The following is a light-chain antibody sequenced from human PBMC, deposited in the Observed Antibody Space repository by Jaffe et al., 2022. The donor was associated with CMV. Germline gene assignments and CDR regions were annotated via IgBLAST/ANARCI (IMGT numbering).Light chain of an antibody. CDR2: DTS. J-gene: IGKJ5*01. CDR3: QSYNSAPVT. V-gene: IGKV1-27*01. CDR1: QGISNY. Sequence: DIQMTQSPSSLSASVGDRVTITCRASQGISNYLAWYQQKPGKVPKLLIYDTSALRSGVPSRFSGRGTGTDFTLTISSLQPEDVATYYCQSYNSAPVTFGPGTRLEIK.